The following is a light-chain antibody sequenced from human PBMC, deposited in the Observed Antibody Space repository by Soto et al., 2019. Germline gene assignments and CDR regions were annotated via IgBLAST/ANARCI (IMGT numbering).Light chain of an antibody. CDR1: QSVSRY. Sequence: EIVLTQSPATLSLSPGERATLSCRASQSVSRYLAWYQQKPGQAPRLLIYDASNRATGIPARFSGSGSGTDFTLTISSLEPEDFAVYYCQPYNNWPLTFGGGTKVEIK. J-gene: IGKJ4*01. CDR2: DAS. CDR3: QPYNNWPLT. V-gene: IGKV3-11*01.